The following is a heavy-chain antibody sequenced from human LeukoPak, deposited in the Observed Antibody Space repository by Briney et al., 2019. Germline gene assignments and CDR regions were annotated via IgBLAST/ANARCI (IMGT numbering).Heavy chain of an antibody. CDR1: GFTVSDNY. V-gene: IGHV3-53*01. CDR3: ARIEWERLGRAFDI. D-gene: IGHD1-26*01. J-gene: IGHJ3*02. CDR2: IYNTGAT. Sequence: GGSLRLSRAASGFTVSDNYMTWVRQAPGKGLEWVSSIYNTGATHYAESVKGRFTISRDNSKNTLFLQMNSLRAEDMAVYYCARIEWERLGRAFDIWGQGTMVTASS.